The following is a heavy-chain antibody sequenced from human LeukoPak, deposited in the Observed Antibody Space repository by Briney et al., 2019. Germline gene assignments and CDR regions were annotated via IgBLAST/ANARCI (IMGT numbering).Heavy chain of an antibody. D-gene: IGHD4-11*01. Sequence: SETLSLTCTVSGGSISSYYWSWIRQPPGKGLEWIGEINHSGSTNYNPSLKSRVTISVDTSKNQFSLKLSSVTAADTAVYYCARGFYSNYEHYFDYWGQGTLVTVSS. V-gene: IGHV4-34*01. J-gene: IGHJ4*02. CDR1: GGSISSYY. CDR3: ARGFYSNYEHYFDY. CDR2: INHSGST.